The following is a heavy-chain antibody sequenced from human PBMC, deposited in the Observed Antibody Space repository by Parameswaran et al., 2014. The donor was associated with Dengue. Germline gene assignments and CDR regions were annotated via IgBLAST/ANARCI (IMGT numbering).Heavy chain of an antibody. CDR3: ARHQGGATYYFDF. Sequence: VRQMPGKGLEWMGIIYPGDSDTRYSPSFQGQVTISADKSISTAYLQWSSLKASDTASYYCARHQGGATYYFDFWGQGTLVTVSS. CDR2: IYPGDSDT. V-gene: IGHV5-51*01. J-gene: IGHJ4*02. D-gene: IGHD1-26*01.